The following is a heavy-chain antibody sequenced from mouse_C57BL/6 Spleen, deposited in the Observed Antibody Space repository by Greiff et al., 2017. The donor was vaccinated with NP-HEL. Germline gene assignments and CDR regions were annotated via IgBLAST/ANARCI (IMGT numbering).Heavy chain of an antibody. V-gene: IGHV5-17*01. CDR2: ISSGSSTI. CDR1: GFTFSDYG. Sequence: VQLKESGGGLVKPGGSLKLSCAASGFTFSDYGMHWVRQAPEKGLEWVAYISSGSSTIYYVDTVKGRFTISRDNAKNTLFLQMTSLRSEDTAMYYCARYGYDYAFMDYWGQGTSVTVSS. J-gene: IGHJ4*01. CDR3: ARYGYDYAFMDY. D-gene: IGHD2-4*01.